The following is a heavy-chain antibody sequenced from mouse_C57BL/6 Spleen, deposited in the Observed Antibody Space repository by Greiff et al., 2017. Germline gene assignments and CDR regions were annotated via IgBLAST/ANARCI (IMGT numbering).Heavy chain of an antibody. V-gene: IGHV5-17*01. CDR2: ISSGSSTI. CDR3: ARLYYYCSSRYAMDY. CDR1: GFTFSDYG. Sequence: DVKLVESGGGLVKPGGSLKLSCAASGFTFSDYGMHWVRQAPEKGLEWVAYISSGSSTIYYADTVKGRFTISRDNAKNTLFLQMTSLRSEDTAMYYCARLYYYCSSRYAMDYWGQGTSVTVSS. J-gene: IGHJ4*01. D-gene: IGHD1-1*01.